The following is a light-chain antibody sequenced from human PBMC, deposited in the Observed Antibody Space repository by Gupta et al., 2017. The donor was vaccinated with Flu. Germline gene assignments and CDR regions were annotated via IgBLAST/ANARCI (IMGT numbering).Light chain of an antibody. CDR2: EAS. V-gene: IGKV1-5*03. CDR1: QSISNW. Sequence: VGDRVTITCRASQSISNWLAWYQQKPGKAPKLLIYEASSLESGAPSRFSGSGFGTEFTLTISSLQPDDFATYYCQQYNGWRTFGQGTKVET. CDR3: QQYNGWRT. J-gene: IGKJ1*01.